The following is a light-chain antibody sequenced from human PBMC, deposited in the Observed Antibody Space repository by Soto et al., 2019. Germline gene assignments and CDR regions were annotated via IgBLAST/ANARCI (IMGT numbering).Light chain of an antibody. CDR3: QTWGTGIRV. CDR2: LNSDGSH. J-gene: IGLJ2*01. CDR1: SGHSSFA. Sequence: QPVLTQSPSASASLGASVKLTCTLSSGHSSFAIAWHQQQPEKGPRYLMKLNSDGSHSKGDGIPDRFSGSRSGAERYLTISSRQSEDEADYYCQTWGTGIRVFGGGTKLTVL. V-gene: IGLV4-69*01.